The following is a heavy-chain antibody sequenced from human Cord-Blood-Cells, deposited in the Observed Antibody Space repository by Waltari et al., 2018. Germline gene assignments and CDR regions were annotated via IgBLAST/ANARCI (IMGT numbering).Heavy chain of an antibody. CDR3: ARDPNSSGWYYFDY. Sequence: QVQLQESGPGLVKPSETLSLTCTVSGGSISSYYWSWIRQPAGKGLEWIGRIYTSGSTNYNPSIKSRVTMSVDTSKNQFSLKLSSVTAADTAVYYCARDPNSSGWYYFDYWGQGTLVTVSS. CDR1: GGSISSYY. CDR2: IYTSGST. J-gene: IGHJ4*02. D-gene: IGHD6-19*01. V-gene: IGHV4-4*07.